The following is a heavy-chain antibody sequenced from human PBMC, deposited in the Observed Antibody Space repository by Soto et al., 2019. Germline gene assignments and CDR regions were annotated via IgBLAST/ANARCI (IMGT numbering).Heavy chain of an antibody. CDR1: GGSISSGDYY. D-gene: IGHD6-19*01. V-gene: IGHV4-30-4*01. Sequence: ASETLSLTCTVSGGSISSGDYYWSWIRQPPGKGLEWIGYIYYSGSTYYNPSLKSRVTISVDTSKNQFSLKLSSVTAADTAVYYCARTAENNWFDPWGQGTLVTVSS. J-gene: IGHJ5*02. CDR3: ARTAENNWFDP. CDR2: IYYSGST.